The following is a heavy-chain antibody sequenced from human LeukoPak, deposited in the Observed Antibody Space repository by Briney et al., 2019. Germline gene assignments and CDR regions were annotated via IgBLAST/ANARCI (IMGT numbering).Heavy chain of an antibody. CDR3: ARDVDSYGYLGAFDI. Sequence: GGSLRLSCAASGSTFSSYAMHWVRQAPGKGLEWVAVISYDGSNKYYADSVKGRFTISRDNSKNTLYLQMNSLRAEDTAVYYCARDVDSYGYLGAFDIWGQGTMVTVSS. D-gene: IGHD5-18*01. V-gene: IGHV3-30*04. CDR1: GSTFSSYA. CDR2: ISYDGSNK. J-gene: IGHJ3*02.